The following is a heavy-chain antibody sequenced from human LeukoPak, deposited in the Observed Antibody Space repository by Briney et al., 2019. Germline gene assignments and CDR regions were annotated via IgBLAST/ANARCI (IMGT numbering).Heavy chain of an antibody. D-gene: IGHD3-22*01. CDR2: IYYSGST. Sequence: PSETLSLTCSVSIGSISSYYWSWIRQPPGKGQEWIGYIYYSGSTNYNPSLKSRVTISVDTSKNQFSLRLSSVTAADTAVYYCARVTGYMIEDYFDYWGQGTLVTVSS. CDR3: ARVTGYMIEDYFDY. V-gene: IGHV4-59*01. J-gene: IGHJ4*02. CDR1: IGSISSYY.